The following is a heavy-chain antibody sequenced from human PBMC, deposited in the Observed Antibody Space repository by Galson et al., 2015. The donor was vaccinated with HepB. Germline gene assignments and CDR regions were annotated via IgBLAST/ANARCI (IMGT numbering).Heavy chain of an antibody. V-gene: IGHV4-39*01. Sequence: GGSISSSSYYWGWIRQPPGKGLEWIGEINHSGSTNFNPSLKSRVTISVDTSKNQFSLNLSSVTAADTAVYYCARRGIVGATRGYFDYWGQGTLVTVSS. J-gene: IGHJ4*02. CDR3: ARRGIVGATRGYFDY. CDR2: INHSGST. D-gene: IGHD1-26*01. CDR1: GGSISSSSYY.